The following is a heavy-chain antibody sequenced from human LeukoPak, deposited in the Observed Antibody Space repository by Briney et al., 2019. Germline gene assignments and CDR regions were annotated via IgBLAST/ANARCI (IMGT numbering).Heavy chain of an antibody. CDR2: VYYSGTT. V-gene: IGHV4-30-4*08. D-gene: IGHD2-8*01. Sequence: PSETLSLTCTVSGGSISSGAYYWSWIRQPPGKGLEWIGHVYYSGTTYYTPSLKSRLTISLDTSKNQFFLRLNYVTAADTAVYYCARVLAVMVYAPPYYFDYWGQGTLVTVSS. CDR1: GGSISSGAYY. CDR3: ARVLAVMVYAPPYYFDY. J-gene: IGHJ4*02.